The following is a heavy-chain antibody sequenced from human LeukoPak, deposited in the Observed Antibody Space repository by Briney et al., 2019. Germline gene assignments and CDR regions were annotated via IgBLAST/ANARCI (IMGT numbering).Heavy chain of an antibody. J-gene: IGHJ6*02. CDR3: ARWRGAELLSLGNYYYGMDV. Sequence: PGGSLRLSCAASWFTVSSNYMSWVRQAPGEGLEWVSVIYSGGSTYYADSVKGRFTISRDNSKNTLYLQMNSLRAEDTALYYCARWRGAELLSLGNYYYGMDVWGQGTTVTVSS. D-gene: IGHD1-26*01. CDR2: IYSGGST. V-gene: IGHV3-53*01. CDR1: WFTVSSNY.